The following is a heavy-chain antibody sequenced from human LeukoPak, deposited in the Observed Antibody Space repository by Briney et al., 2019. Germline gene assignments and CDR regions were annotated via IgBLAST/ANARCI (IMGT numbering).Heavy chain of an antibody. CDR3: ARSWFGELLVY. Sequence: SETLSLTCTVSGGSISSYYWSWIRQPPGKGVEWIGYIYYSGSTNYNPSLKSRVTISVDTSKNQFSLKLSSVTAADTAVYYCARSWFGELLVYWGQGTLVTVSS. J-gene: IGHJ4*02. V-gene: IGHV4-59*01. D-gene: IGHD3-10*01. CDR1: GGSISSYY. CDR2: IYYSGST.